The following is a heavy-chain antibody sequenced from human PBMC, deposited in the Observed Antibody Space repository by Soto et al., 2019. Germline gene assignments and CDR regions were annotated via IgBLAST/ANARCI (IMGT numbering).Heavy chain of an antibody. CDR1: XXXXXSXX. J-gene: IGHJ4*02. V-gene: IGHV3-23*01. CDR3: AKARAQYYDFWSGYPVDY. CDR2: ISGSGGST. D-gene: IGHD3-3*01. Sequence: XLSXAASXXXXXSXXMSWVRXAPGEGLEWVSAISGSGGSTYYADSVKGRFTISRDNSKNTLYLQMNSLRAEDTAVYYCAKARAQYYDFWSGYPVDYWGQGTLVTVSS.